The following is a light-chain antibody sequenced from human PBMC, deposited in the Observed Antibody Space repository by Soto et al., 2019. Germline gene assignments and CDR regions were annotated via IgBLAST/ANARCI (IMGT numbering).Light chain of an antibody. Sequence: QSVLTQPASVSGSPGQSITISCTGTSSDGGGYNYVSWYQQHPGKAPKLMIYEVSPRPSGVSYRFSGSKSGDTASLTIAGLQAEDEAAYYCSSYTTNALYVFGTGTKLTVL. CDR1: SSDGGGYNY. J-gene: IGLJ1*01. CDR3: SSYTTNALYV. CDR2: EVS. V-gene: IGLV2-14*01.